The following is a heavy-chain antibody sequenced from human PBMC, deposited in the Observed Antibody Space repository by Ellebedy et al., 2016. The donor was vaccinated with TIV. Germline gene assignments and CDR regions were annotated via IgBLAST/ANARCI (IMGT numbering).Heavy chain of an antibody. CDR2: MYYSGST. J-gene: IGHJ5*02. D-gene: IGHD2-21*01. Sequence: MPSETLSPTCTLSGGSIDGSNYYWGWIRQSPGKGLEWIGRMYYSGSTYNNPSLKSRITISVEPSKNQFSLKLTSVTAADTAVYYGARGHCGGSYWFDPWGQGTPVTVSS. V-gene: IGHV4-39*07. CDR3: ARGHCGGSYWFDP. CDR1: GGSIDGSNYY.